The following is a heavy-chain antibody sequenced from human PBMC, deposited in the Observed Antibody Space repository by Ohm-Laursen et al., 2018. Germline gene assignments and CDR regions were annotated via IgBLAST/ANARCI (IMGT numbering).Heavy chain of an antibody. J-gene: IGHJ4*02. D-gene: IGHD3-16*02. Sequence: GASVKVSCKASGYTFTGYYLHWVRQAPGQGLEWMGWINPNSGGPDYAQKFQGRVTMTRDTSISTAYMDLSRLRSDDTAVYYCAGGGMGLGELSSHFDYWGQGTLVTVSS. CDR3: AGGGMGLGELSSHFDY. CDR2: INPNSGGP. V-gene: IGHV1-2*02. CDR1: GYTFTGYY.